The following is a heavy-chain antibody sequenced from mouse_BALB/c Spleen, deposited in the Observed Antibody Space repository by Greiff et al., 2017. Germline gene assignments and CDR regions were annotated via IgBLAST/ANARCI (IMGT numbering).Heavy chain of an antibody. CDR2: ISSGGSYT. CDR1: GFTFSSYG. J-gene: IGHJ4*01. CDR3: ARHRRYDSDYAMDY. Sequence: VQLQQSGGDLVKPGGSLKLSCAASGFTFSSYGMSWVRQTPDKRLEWVATISSGGSYTYYPDSVKGRFTISRDNAKNTLYLQMSSLKSEDTAMYYCARHRRYDSDYAMDYWGQGTSVTVSS. V-gene: IGHV5-6*01. D-gene: IGHD2-14*01.